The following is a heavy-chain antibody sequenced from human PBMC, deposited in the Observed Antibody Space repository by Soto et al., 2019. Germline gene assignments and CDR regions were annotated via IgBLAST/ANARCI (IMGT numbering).Heavy chain of an antibody. D-gene: IGHD6-13*01. Sequence: QVQLQQWGAGLLKPSETLSLTCAVNGGSFTGYYGAWIRQSPEKGLEWIGEISHSGTTKYNPSLRSRVTISVDTSKNQFYLKLSSVTAAETGMYYCERNGGNTWYYFDSWGQGTVVTVSS. CDR1: GGSFTGYY. CDR3: ERNGGNTWYYFDS. V-gene: IGHV4-34*01. J-gene: IGHJ4*02. CDR2: ISHSGTT.